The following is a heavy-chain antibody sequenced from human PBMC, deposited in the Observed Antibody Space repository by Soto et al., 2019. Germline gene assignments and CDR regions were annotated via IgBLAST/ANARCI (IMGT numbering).Heavy chain of an antibody. CDR3: ANGGTGEGYFDN. Sequence: PSETLSLSCVASGFTFSNYAMSWVRKAPGKGLEWVSAISANGGTTYYIDSVKGRFTISRDNSKNTVYLQMNSLRAGDTAIYYCANGGTGEGYFDNWGQGALVTVSS. D-gene: IGHD7-27*01. CDR1: GFTFSNYA. J-gene: IGHJ4*02. CDR2: ISANGGTT. V-gene: IGHV3-23*01.